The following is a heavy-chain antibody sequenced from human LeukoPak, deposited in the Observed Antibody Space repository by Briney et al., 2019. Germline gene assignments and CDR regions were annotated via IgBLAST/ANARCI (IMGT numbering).Heavy chain of an antibody. V-gene: IGHV4-59*01. CDR2: IYYSGST. CDR1: GGSISSYY. CDR3: ARETYCSSTSCYIVRDNWFDP. Sequence: PSETLSLTCTVSGGSISSYYWSWIRQPPGKGLEWIGYIYYSGSTNYNPSLKSRVTISVDTSKNQFSLKLSSVTAADTAVYYCARETYCSSTSCYIVRDNWFDPWGQGTLVTVSS. J-gene: IGHJ5*02. D-gene: IGHD2-2*02.